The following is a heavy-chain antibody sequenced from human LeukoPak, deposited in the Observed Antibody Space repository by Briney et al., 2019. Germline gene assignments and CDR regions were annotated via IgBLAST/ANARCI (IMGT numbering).Heavy chain of an antibody. CDR2: INGDGDNT. Sequence: GGSLRLSCAASGFTFGTYSMHWVRHAPGKGLEYVSAINGDGDNTFYANSVMGRFTISRDNSKNTLYLQMGSLRPEDMAVYYCARVNRGYDYWGQGTLVTVSS. D-gene: IGHD5-12*01. CDR3: ARVNRGYDY. J-gene: IGHJ4*02. CDR1: GFTFGTYS. V-gene: IGHV3-64*01.